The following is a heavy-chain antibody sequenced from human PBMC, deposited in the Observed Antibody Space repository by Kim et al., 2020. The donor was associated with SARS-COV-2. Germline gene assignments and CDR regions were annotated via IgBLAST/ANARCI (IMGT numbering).Heavy chain of an antibody. D-gene: IGHD2-15*01. CDR1: GFTFSSYA. CDR3: ARDFVVVVAATFHYYYGMDV. Sequence: GGSLRLSCAASGFTFSSYAMHWVRQAPGKGLEWVAVISYDGSNKYYADSVKGRFTISRYNSKNTLYLQMNSLRAEDTAVYYCARDFVVVVAATFHYYYGMDVWGQGTTVTVSS. CDR2: ISYDGSNK. J-gene: IGHJ6*02. V-gene: IGHV3-30-3*01.